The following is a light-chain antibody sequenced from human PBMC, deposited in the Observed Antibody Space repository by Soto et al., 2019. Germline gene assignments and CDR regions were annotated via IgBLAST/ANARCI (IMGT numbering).Light chain of an antibody. J-gene: IGKJ5*01. CDR2: RAS. V-gene: IGKV1-5*03. CDR1: ESISRW. Sequence: QVSNSPATLSLTKGDRVTISCRASESISRWLAWYQQKPGKAPKLLIYRASSLESGVPSRFSGSGSGTEFTLTINSLQADDFATYYCQQGDIVPITFGQGTSLDIK. CDR3: QQGDIVPIT.